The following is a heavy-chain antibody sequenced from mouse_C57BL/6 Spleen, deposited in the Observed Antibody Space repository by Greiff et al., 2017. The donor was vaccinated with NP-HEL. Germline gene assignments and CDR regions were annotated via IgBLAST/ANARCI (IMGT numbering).Heavy chain of an antibody. D-gene: IGHD4-1*01. CDR3: AKTGSENY. CDR2: IDPSDSYT. J-gene: IGHJ2*01. CDR1: GYTFTSYW. Sequence: QVQLQQPGAKLVKPGASVKLSCKASGYTFTSYWMQWVKQRPGQGLEWIGEIDPSDSYTNYNQKFKGKATLTVDTSSSTAYMQLSSLTSEDSAVYYCAKTGSENYWGQGTTLTVSS. V-gene: IGHV1-50*01.